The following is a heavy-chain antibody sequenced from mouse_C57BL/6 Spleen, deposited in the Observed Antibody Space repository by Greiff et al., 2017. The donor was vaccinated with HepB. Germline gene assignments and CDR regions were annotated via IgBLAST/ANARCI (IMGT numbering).Heavy chain of an antibody. CDR3: ARWYYGNYYAMDY. Sequence: VQLQQPGAELVMPGASVKLSCKASGYTFTSYWMHWVKQRPGQGLEWIGEIDPSDSYTNYNQKFKGKSTLTVDKSSSTAYMQLSSLTSEDSAVYYCARWYYGNYYAMDYWGQGTSVTVSS. V-gene: IGHV1-69*01. CDR2: IDPSDSYT. CDR1: GYTFTSYW. J-gene: IGHJ4*01. D-gene: IGHD2-1*01.